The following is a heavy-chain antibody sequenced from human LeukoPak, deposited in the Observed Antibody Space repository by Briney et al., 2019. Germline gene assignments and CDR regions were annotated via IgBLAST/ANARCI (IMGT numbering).Heavy chain of an antibody. J-gene: IGHJ5*02. CDR1: GNYW. Sequence: GGSLRLSCAASGNYWMHWVRQVPGKGPTWVSRINRDGSRIDHAGSVKGRFTISRDNAKNTLYLQMNSLRPEDTAVYYCVRDFVGPDDLWGQGTLVTVSS. CDR3: VRDFVGPDDL. V-gene: IGHV3-74*01. D-gene: IGHD1-26*01. CDR2: INRDGSRI.